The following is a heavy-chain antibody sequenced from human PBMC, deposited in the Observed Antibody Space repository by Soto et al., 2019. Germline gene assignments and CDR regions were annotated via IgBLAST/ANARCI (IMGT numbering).Heavy chain of an antibody. V-gene: IGHV3-30*03. D-gene: IGHD2-2*01. Sequence: AGSLRLSCAASGFTFSSYGMHWVRQAPGKGLEWVAVISYDGSNKYYADSVKGRFTISRDNSKNTLYMQMNSLRAEDTAVYYCATQVGPAATAANWGHRALCSVSP. J-gene: IGHJ4*01. CDR1: GFTFSSYG. CDR2: ISYDGSNK. CDR3: ATQVGPAATAAN.